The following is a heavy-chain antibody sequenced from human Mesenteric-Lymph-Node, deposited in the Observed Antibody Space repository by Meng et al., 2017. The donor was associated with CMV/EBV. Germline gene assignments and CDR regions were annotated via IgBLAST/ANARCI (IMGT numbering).Heavy chain of an antibody. CDR1: GGSISNSDYY. J-gene: IGHJ4*02. CDR3: ARRPWRYYFDY. CDR2: IYYSGST. Sequence: GSLRLSCTVSGGSISNSDYYWGWVRQPPGKGLEWIASIYYSGSTYYNASLKSRVTMSVDTSKNQFSLKLSSMTATDTAVYYCARRPWRYYFDYWGQGTLVTVSS. V-gene: IGHV4-39*01.